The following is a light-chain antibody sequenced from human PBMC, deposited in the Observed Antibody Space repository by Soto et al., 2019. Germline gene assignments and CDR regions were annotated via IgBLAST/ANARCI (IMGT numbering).Light chain of an antibody. CDR1: QTINNY. Sequence: EIVLTQSPATLSLSPGDRATISCRASQTINNYLAWYQQKSGQAPRLLIYDASNRATGIPARFRGSGSGTDFTLTISSLEPDDFALYYCQQRSSWPRTFGQGTKVEIK. V-gene: IGKV3-11*01. J-gene: IGKJ1*01. CDR3: QQRSSWPRT. CDR2: DAS.